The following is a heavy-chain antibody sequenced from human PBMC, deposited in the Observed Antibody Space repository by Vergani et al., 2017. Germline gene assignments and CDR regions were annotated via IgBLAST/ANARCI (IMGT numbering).Heavy chain of an antibody. CDR2: ISAYNGNT. J-gene: IGHJ3*02. CDR3: ARTDGYGDYFPTLHAFDI. Sequence: QVQLVQSGAEVKKPGASVKVSCKASGYTFTSYGISWVRQAPGQGLEWMGWISAYNGNTNYAQKLQGRVTMTTDTSTSTAYMELRSLRSDDTAVYYCARTDGYGDYFPTLHAFDIWGQGTMVTVSS. V-gene: IGHV1-18*01. CDR1: GYTFTSYG. D-gene: IGHD4-17*01.